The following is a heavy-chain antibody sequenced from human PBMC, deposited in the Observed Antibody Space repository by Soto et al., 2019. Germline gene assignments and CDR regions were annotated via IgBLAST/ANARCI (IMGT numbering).Heavy chain of an antibody. CDR3: TRDLDTRGSAPISEY. V-gene: IGHV3-7*03. Sequence: EGSLRLSCAGSRFTFGADWMSWVRQAPGKGLEWVANINRGGDDRYYVDSVKGRFTISRDNAKNSLYLQMNSLRAEDTAVYYCTRDLDTRGSAPISEYWGQGTLVTVSS. D-gene: IGHD3-22*01. CDR1: RFTFGADW. CDR2: INRGGDDR. J-gene: IGHJ4*02.